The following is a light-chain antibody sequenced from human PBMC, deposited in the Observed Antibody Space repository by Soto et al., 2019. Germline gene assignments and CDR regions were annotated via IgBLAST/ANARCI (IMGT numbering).Light chain of an antibody. V-gene: IGKV3-20*01. CDR1: QSVHNF. J-gene: IGKJ1*01. CDR3: QQYGSSSWT. CDR2: GAS. Sequence: EVVLTQSPATLSLSPGDRAALSCKASQSVHNFLAWYQQKPGRAPRLLIYGASSRATGIPDRFSGSGSGTEFTLTISSLQSEDFAVYYCQQYGSSSWTFGQGTKVDIK.